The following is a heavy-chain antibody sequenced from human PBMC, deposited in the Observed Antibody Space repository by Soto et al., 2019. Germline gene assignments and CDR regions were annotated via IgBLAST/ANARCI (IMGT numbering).Heavy chain of an antibody. CDR3: ARDDIVVVPAAYYYYFYGMDV. Sequence: ASVKVSCKASGYTFPSYGISWVRQAPAQGLEWVGWISAKNGDTSDAQKLQGRVTMTTATSTSTAYMELRSMKSEDTAVKYVARDDIVVVPAAYYYYFYGMDVWGQGTTVTVSS. V-gene: IGHV1-18*01. J-gene: IGHJ6*01. CDR2: ISAKNGDT. D-gene: IGHD2-2*01. CDR1: GYTFPSYG.